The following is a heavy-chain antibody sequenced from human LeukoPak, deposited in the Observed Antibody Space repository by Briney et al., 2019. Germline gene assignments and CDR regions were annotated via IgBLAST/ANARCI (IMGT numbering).Heavy chain of an antibody. D-gene: IGHD4-17*01. Sequence: GGSLRLSCAASGFTFSSYAMSWVRQAPGKGLEWVSSISSSSSYIYYADSVKGRFTISRDNAKNSLYLQMNSLRAEDTAAYYCARKAVTSKFDYWGQGTLVTVSS. V-gene: IGHV3-21*01. J-gene: IGHJ4*02. CDR1: GFTFSSYA. CDR3: ARKAVTSKFDY. CDR2: ISSSSSYI.